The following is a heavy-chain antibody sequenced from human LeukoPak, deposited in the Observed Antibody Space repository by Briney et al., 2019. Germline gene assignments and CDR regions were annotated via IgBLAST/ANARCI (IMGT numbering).Heavy chain of an antibody. D-gene: IGHD3-22*01. CDR3: ARGLSYYYDSSGYHHFDY. CDR1: GYTFTSYG. Sequence: GASVKVSCKASGYTFTSYGISWVRQAPGQGLEWMGWTSAYNGNTNYAQKLQGRVTMTTDTSTSTAYMELRSLRSDDTAVYYCARGLSYYYDSSGYHHFDYWGQGTLVTVSS. CDR2: TSAYNGNT. J-gene: IGHJ4*02. V-gene: IGHV1-18*01.